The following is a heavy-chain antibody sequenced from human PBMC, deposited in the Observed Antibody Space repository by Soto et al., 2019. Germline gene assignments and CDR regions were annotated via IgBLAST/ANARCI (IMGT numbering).Heavy chain of an antibody. Sequence: PSDTLSLTCTVSGGSISSGDYYWSWIRQPPGKGLEWIGYIYYSGSTYYNPSLKSRVTISVDTSKNQFSLKLSSVTAADTAVYYCARDYYDSSGPMPGAFDIWGQGTMVTVSS. CDR1: GGSISSGDYY. CDR2: IYYSGST. D-gene: IGHD3-22*01. CDR3: ARDYYDSSGPMPGAFDI. J-gene: IGHJ3*02. V-gene: IGHV4-30-4*02.